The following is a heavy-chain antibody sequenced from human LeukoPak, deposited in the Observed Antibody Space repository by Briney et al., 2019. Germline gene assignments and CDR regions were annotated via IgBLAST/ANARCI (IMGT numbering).Heavy chain of an antibody. V-gene: IGHV4-30-4*01. CDR2: IYYSGST. J-gene: IGHJ5*02. Sequence: PSQTLSLTCTVSGGSISSGDYYWSWIRQPPGKGLEWIGYIYYSGSTYYNPSLKSRVTISVDTSKNQFSLKLSSVTAADTAVYYCASAVVVAATRWFDPWGQGTLVTVSS. D-gene: IGHD2-15*01. CDR3: ASAVVVAATRWFDP. CDR1: GGSISSGDYY.